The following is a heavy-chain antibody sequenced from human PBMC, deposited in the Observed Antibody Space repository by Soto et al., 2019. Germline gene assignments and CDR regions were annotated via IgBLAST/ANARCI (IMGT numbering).Heavy chain of an antibody. CDR1: GGTFSSYT. J-gene: IGHJ5*02. CDR3: GYCRGGSCYDNWFDP. D-gene: IGHD2-15*01. CDR2: IIPILGIA. Sequence: QVQLVQSGAEVKKPGSSVKVSCKASGGTFSSYTISWVRQAPGQGLEWMGRIIPILGIANYAQKFQGRVTITADKSTSTAYMELSSLRSEDTAVYYCGYCRGGSCYDNWFDPWGQGTLVTVSS. V-gene: IGHV1-69*02.